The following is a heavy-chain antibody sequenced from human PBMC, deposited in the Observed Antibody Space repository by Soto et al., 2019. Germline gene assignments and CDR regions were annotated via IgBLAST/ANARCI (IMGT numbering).Heavy chain of an antibody. J-gene: IGHJ4*02. CDR1: GYIFTSYG. CDR2: ISGYKGNT. CDR3: ARDAPYYYDISAYSPPGY. D-gene: IGHD3-22*01. Sequence: QVQLLQSGAEVKKPGASVKVSCKTSGYIFTSYGISWVRQAPGQGLEWMGWISGYKGNTKEEQRFQGRVTLTTDTATTTAYMELRSLTSDDTAVYYCARDAPYYYDISAYSPPGYWGQGTLVTVSS. V-gene: IGHV1-18*01.